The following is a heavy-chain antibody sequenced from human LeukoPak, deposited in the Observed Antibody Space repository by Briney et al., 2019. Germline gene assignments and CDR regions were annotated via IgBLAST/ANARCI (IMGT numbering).Heavy chain of an antibody. D-gene: IGHD1-1*01. CDR3: AKRTDDDLHSPYDY. CDR2: ITGSGDRT. V-gene: IGHV3-23*01. J-gene: IGHJ4*02. Sequence: QPGGSLRLSCVASGFTFTTYGMNWVRQAPGKGLEWVSGITGSGDRTYYAPSVKGRFTISRDNSKNMVYLQMSSLRVEDTAVYYCAKRTDDDLHSPYDYWGQGTLVTVSS. CDR1: GFTFTTYG.